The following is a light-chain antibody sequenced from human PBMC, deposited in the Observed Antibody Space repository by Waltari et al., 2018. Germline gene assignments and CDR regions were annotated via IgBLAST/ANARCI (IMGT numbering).Light chain of an antibody. CDR1: SSNIESNY. CDR2: KNN. J-gene: IGLJ3*02. Sequence: QSVLTQPPSASGTPGQRVTISCSGSSSNIESNYVYWYQQFPGTAPKVLMFKNNQRPSGVSDRCSASKSGASASLAISGLRSDDEADYYCGTWDDSLSRPVFGGGTKLTVL. V-gene: IGLV1-47*01. CDR3: GTWDDSLSRPV.